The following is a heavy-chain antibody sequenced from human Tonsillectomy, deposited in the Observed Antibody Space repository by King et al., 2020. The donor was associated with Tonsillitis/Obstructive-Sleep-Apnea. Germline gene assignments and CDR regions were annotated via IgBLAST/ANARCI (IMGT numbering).Heavy chain of an antibody. CDR2: IDPNNGGT. V-gene: IGHV1-2*02. J-gene: IGHJ4*02. CDR3: AIGELWLRLDY. Sequence: QLVPSGAEVKKPGASVTVSCKASGYTFTGYYMHWVRQAPGQGLEWMGWIDPNNGGTNYSQKFQGRVTMTRDTSISTAYMELRRLRSDDTAVYSCAIGELWLRLDYWGQGTLVTVSS. D-gene: IGHD3-16*01. CDR1: GYTFTGYY.